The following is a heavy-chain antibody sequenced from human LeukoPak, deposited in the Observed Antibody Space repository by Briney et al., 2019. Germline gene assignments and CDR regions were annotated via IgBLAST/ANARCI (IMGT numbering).Heavy chain of an antibody. J-gene: IGHJ1*01. CDR3: ATGVVTPSSAEYFQH. CDR1: GYTFTSYG. D-gene: IGHD3-22*01. V-gene: IGHV1-46*01. CDR2: INPSGGST. Sequence: ASVKVSCKASGYTFTSYGLSWVRQAPGQGLEWMGIINPSGGSTSYAQKFQGRVTMTRDMSTSTVYMELSSLRSEDTAVYYCATGVVTPSSAEYFQHWGQGTLVTVSS.